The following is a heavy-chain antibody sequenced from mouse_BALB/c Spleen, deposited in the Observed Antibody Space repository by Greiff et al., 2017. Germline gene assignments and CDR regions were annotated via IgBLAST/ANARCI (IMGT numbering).Heavy chain of an antibody. Sequence: VQLQESGPGLVAPSQSLSITCTVSGFSLTSYGVHWVRQPPGKGLEWLGVIWAGGSTNYNSALMSRLSISKDNSKSQVFLKMNSLQTDDTAMYYCARDIGYYWFAYWGQGTLVTVSA. J-gene: IGHJ3*01. CDR1: GFSLTSYG. D-gene: IGHD2-3*01. V-gene: IGHV2-9*02. CDR2: IWAGGST. CDR3: ARDIGYYWFAY.